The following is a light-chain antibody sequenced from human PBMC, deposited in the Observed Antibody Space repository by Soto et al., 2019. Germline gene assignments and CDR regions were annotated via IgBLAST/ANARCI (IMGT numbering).Light chain of an antibody. Sequence: NFMLTQPHSVSESPGKTVTISCTRSSGSIASNYVQWYQQRPGSAPTTVIYEDNQSPSGVPDRFSGSIDRSANSASLTISGLKTEDEADYYCQSYDSSNWVFGGGTKLTFL. J-gene: IGLJ3*02. V-gene: IGLV6-57*04. CDR3: QSYDSSNWV. CDR2: EDN. CDR1: SGSIASNY.